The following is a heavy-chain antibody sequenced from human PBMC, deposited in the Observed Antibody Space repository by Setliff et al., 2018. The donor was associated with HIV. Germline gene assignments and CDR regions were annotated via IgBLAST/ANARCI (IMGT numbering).Heavy chain of an antibody. V-gene: IGHV3-11*04. CDR3: ATDPRRLSY. CDR1: GFTFTNYY. J-gene: IGHJ4*02. D-gene: IGHD2-21*01. CDR2: ISVSGTDI. Sequence: GGSLRLSCAASGFTFTNYYMSWIRQAPGKGLELLSYISVSGTDIKYADSVKGRFTISRDNAKNPLYLQMNSLRAEDTAVYYCATDPRRLSYWGQGTLVTVS.